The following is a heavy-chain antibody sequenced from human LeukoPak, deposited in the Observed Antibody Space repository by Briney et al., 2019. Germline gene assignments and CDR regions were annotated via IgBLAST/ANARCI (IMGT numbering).Heavy chain of an antibody. CDR2: INPNSGGT. Sequence: ASVKVSCKASGYTFTGYYMHWVRQAPGQGLEWMGWINPNSGGTNYAQKFQGRVTMTRDTSISTAYMELSRLRSDDTAVYYCARTIVVVPAAISRRGSSNWFDPWGQGTLVTVSS. J-gene: IGHJ5*02. CDR3: ARTIVVVPAAISRRGSSNWFDP. D-gene: IGHD2-2*02. CDR1: GYTFTGYY. V-gene: IGHV1-2*02.